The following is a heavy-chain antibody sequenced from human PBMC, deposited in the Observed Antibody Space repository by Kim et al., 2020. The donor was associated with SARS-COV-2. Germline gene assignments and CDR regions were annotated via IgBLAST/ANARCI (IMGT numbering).Heavy chain of an antibody. CDR3: ARQYYSNYDRNYYYGMDV. J-gene: IGHJ6*02. CDR2: IYPGDSDT. D-gene: IGHD4-4*01. Sequence: GESLKISCKGSGYSFTSYWIGWVRQMPGKGLEWMGIIYPGDSDTRYSPSFQGQVTISADKSISTAYLQWSSLKASDTAMYYCARQYYSNYDRNYYYGMDVWGQGTTVTVSS. V-gene: IGHV5-51*01. CDR1: GYSFTSYW.